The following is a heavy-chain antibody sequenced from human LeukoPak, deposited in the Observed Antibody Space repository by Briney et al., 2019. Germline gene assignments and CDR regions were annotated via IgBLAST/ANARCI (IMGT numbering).Heavy chain of an antibody. J-gene: IGHJ4*02. V-gene: IGHV4-38-2*02. CDR3: ARGKEYSSTWHKGFFDY. CDR1: GYSISSGYY. Sequence: PSETLSLTCSVSGYSISSGYYWGWIRQPPGKGLEWIGSIYHSGSTYYNPSLKSRVTISVDTSKNQFSLKLSSVTAADTAVYYCARGKEYSSTWHKGFFDYWGQGTLVTVSS. D-gene: IGHD6-13*01. CDR2: IYHSGST.